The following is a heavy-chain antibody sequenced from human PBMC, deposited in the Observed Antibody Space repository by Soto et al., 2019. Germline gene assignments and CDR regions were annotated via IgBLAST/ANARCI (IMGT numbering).Heavy chain of an antibody. V-gene: IGHV4-34*01. CDR3: ARLIRLMVRGVITTSYGMDV. CDR1: GGSFSGYY. D-gene: IGHD3-10*01. CDR2: INHSGST. Sequence: QVQLQQWGAGLLKPSETLSLTCAVYGGSFSGYYWSWIRQPPGKGLEWIGEINHSGSTNYNPSLKRRVTISVDTSTNQFSMKLSSVTAAVTAVYYCARLIRLMVRGVITTSYGMDVWGQGTTVTVSS. J-gene: IGHJ6*02.